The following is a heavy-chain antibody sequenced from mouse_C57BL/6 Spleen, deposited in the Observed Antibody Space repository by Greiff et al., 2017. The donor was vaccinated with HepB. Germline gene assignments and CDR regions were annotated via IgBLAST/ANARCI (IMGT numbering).Heavy chain of an antibody. V-gene: IGHV1-66*01. CDR3: ARNDYGSSFFDY. J-gene: IGHJ2*01. CDR2: IYPGSGNT. Sequence: VQLQQSGPELVKPGASVKISCKASGYSFTSYYIHWVKQRPGQGLEWIGWIYPGSGNTKYNEKFKGKATLTADTSSSTAYMQLSSLTSEDSAVYYCARNDYGSSFFDYWGQGTTLTVSS. D-gene: IGHD1-1*01. CDR1: GYSFTSYY.